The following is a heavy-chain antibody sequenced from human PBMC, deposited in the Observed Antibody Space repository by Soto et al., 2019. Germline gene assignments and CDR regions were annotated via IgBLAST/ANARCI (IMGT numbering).Heavy chain of an antibody. CDR1: GDTFKNCV. CDR3: AAELGFGKLSVV. D-gene: IGHD3-10*01. V-gene: IGHV1-69*01. J-gene: IGHJ6*02. Sequence: QVQVVQSGVEVRRPGSSVKVSCKASGDTFKNCVISWVRQAPGQGLEWMGGIIPLFGTTDFAQRFQGRLTITTDESTTTPYMELSRLSSEDTATYYCAAELGFGKLSVVWGQVTTVIVSS. CDR2: IIPLFGTT.